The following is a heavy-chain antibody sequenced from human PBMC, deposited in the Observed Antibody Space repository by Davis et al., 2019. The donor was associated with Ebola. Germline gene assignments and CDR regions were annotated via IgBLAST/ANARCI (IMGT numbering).Heavy chain of an antibody. CDR3: ARDGYGSGSYLFDP. J-gene: IGHJ5*02. V-gene: IGHV1-2*02. CDR1: GYTFTGYY. CDR2: INPNSG. D-gene: IGHD3-10*01. Sequence: ASVKVSCKASGYTFTGYYMHWVRQAPGQGLEWMGWINPNSGDTSISTAYMELSRLRSDDTAVYYCARDGYGSGSYLFDPWGQGTLVTVSS.